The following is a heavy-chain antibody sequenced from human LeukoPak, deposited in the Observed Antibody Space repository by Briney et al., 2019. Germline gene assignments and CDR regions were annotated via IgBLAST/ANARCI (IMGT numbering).Heavy chain of an antibody. Sequence: ASVKVSCKSSGYTFTGYYMHWVRPAPGQGLEWMGWINPNSGGTNYSQKVQGRVTMTRDTYIRTAYMELSRLRSDDTAVYYCASQGSGYKGTYCYYGMDVWGQGTTVTVSS. CDR1: GYTFTGYY. V-gene: IGHV1-2*02. CDR2: INPNSGGT. CDR3: ASQGSGYKGTYCYYGMDV. J-gene: IGHJ6*02. D-gene: IGHD5-12*01.